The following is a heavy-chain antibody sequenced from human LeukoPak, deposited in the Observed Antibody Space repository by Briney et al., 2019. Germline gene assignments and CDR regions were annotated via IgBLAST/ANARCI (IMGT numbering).Heavy chain of an antibody. D-gene: IGHD2-2*01. Sequence: GGSLRLSCAASGFTFSNYWMHWVRQAPGKGLVWVSRINSDGSSTSYADSVKGRFTISRDNAKNTLYLQMNSLRAEDTAVYYCAKISTSCCYFDYWGQGTLVTVSS. J-gene: IGHJ4*02. CDR2: INSDGSST. CDR3: AKISTSCCYFDY. V-gene: IGHV3-74*01. CDR1: GFTFSNYW.